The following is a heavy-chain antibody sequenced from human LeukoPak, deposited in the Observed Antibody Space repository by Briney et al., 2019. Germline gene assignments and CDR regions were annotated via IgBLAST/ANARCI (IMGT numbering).Heavy chain of an antibody. J-gene: IGHJ3*02. CDR2: INPHSGGT. Sequence: GASVKVSCKASEYTFTDYYIHWVRQAPGQGLEWMGWINPHSGGTTFEQKFRARVTLTRDTSISTAYMELSSLKFDDTAVYYCARGAGLRFGDAFDIWGQGTMVTVSS. V-gene: IGHV1-2*02. D-gene: IGHD5-12*01. CDR1: EYTFTDYY. CDR3: ARGAGLRFGDAFDI.